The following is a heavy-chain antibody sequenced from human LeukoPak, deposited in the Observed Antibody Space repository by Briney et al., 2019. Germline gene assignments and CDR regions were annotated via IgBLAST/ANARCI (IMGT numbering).Heavy chain of an antibody. Sequence: GGSLGLSCAASGFTFSSYGMHWVRQAPGKGLEWVAVIWYDGSNKYYADSVKGRFTISRDNSKNTLYLQMNSLRAEDTAVYYCARVSTTVTPDDYWGQGTLVTVSS. J-gene: IGHJ4*02. CDR1: GFTFSSYG. CDR2: IWYDGSNK. CDR3: ARVSTTVTPDDY. V-gene: IGHV3-33*01. D-gene: IGHD4-17*01.